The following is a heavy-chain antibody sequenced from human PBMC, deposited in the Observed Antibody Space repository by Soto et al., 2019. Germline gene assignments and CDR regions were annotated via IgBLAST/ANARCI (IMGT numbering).Heavy chain of an antibody. J-gene: IGHJ4*02. D-gene: IGHD5-18*01. Sequence: EVQLLESGGDLVQPGGSLRLSCAASGFTFRSYAMSWVRQAPGKGLEWVSATGSDGSSTHYGDSVKGRFTISRDNSKSTLYLQMNSLRAEDTAVYYCSRGSTYGLHFDYWGQGTLVTVSS. CDR1: GFTFRSYA. V-gene: IGHV3-23*01. CDR2: TGSDGSST. CDR3: SRGSTYGLHFDY.